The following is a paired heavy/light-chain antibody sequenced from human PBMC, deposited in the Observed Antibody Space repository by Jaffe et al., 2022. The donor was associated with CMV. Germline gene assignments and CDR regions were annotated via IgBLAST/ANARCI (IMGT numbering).Light chain of an antibody. J-gene: IGKJ1*01. CDR3: QQYGSSPPET. CDR2: GAS. V-gene: IGKV3-20*01. CDR1: QSVSSSY. Sequence: EIVLTQSPGTLSLSPGERATLSCRASQSVSSSYLAWYQQKPGQAPRLLIYGASSRATGIPDRFSGSGSGTDFTLTISRLEPEDFAVYYCQQYGSSPPETFGQGTKVEIK.
Heavy chain of an antibody. CDR2: IIPILGIA. J-gene: IGHJ3*02. D-gene: IGHD2-2*01. Sequence: QVQLVQSGAEVKKPGSSVKVSCKASGGTFSSYAISWVRQAPGQGLEWMGRIIPILGIANYAQKFQGRVTITADKSTSTAYMELSSLRSEDTAVYYCASSTRYCSSTSCYAGAFDIWGQGTMVTVSS. V-gene: IGHV1-69*09. CDR3: ASSTRYCSSTSCYAGAFDI. CDR1: GGTFSSYA.